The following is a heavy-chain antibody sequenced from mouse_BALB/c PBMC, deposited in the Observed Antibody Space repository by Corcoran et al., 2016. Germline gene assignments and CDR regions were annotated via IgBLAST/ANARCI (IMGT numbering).Heavy chain of an antibody. J-gene: IGHJ2*01. V-gene: IGHV9-1*02. CDR1: GYTFTNYG. CDR2: INTYTGEP. CDR3: ARGDNWHFDY. D-gene: IGHD4-1*01. Sequence: QIQLVQTGHELRKPGETVQISCKASGYTFTNYGMNWVKEAPGKGLKWRGWINTYTGEPTYADDIKGWFALSLESVASTSYLQINNLKNEDMATYFLARGDNWHFDYLGQGTTLTVSS.